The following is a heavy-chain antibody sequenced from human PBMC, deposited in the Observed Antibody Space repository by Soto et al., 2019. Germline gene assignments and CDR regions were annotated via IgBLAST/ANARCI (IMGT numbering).Heavy chain of an antibody. CDR1: GFTFISYA. Sequence: GGSLRLSCAASGFTFISYAMSWVRQAPWKGLEWVSAISGSGGSTYYADSVKGRFTISRDNSKNTLYLQMNSLRAEDTAVYYCASQYSYDSSGYYVYWGQGTLVTVSS. J-gene: IGHJ4*02. CDR2: ISGSGGST. V-gene: IGHV3-23*01. D-gene: IGHD3-22*01. CDR3: ASQYSYDSSGYYVY.